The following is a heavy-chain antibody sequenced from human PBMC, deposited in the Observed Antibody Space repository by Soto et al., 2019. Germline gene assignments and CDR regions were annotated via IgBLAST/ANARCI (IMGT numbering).Heavy chain of an antibody. CDR1: GGSISSYY. CDR3: ARGALPAEMEAPGYYNWLDP. V-gene: IGHV4-59*01. CDR2: IYYSGSS. D-gene: IGHD2-21*01. Sequence: SETLSLTCTVSGGSISSYYWSWIRHPPGKGLEWIGYIYYSGSSNYSPSLKSPVNISVDTSKNQFSLKPPSVTAADTAVYYCARGALPAEMEAPGYYNWLDPWGQANLVTVS. J-gene: IGHJ5*02.